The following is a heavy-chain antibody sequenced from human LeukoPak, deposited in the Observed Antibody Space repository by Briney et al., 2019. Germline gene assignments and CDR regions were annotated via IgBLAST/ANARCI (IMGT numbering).Heavy chain of an antibody. V-gene: IGHV3-21*06. Sequence: TGGSLRLSCAASGFTFSSYSMNWVRQAPGKGLEWVSSISSITIYIYDADSVKGRFTTSRDNAKNTLYLEMNSLRAEDTAMYYCARENSGEGFDYWSQGTLVTVSS. CDR1: GFTFSSYS. CDR2: ISSITIYI. D-gene: IGHD1-14*01. J-gene: IGHJ4*02. CDR3: ARENSGEGFDY.